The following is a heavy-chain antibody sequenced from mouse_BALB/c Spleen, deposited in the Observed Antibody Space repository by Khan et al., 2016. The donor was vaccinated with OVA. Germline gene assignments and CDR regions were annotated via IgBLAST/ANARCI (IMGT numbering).Heavy chain of an antibody. Sequence: EVQLQESGPELVKPGASVKISCKASGYSFTGYFMNWVMQSHGKSLEWIGRINPHIGETFYNQKFKGKATLTVDESSSTVHMELRSLASEDSAVDYCARKSGSDFDYWGQGTTLTVSS. CDR3: ARKSGSDFDY. J-gene: IGHJ2*01. V-gene: IGHV1-20*02. CDR2: INPHIGET. D-gene: IGHD1-3*01. CDR1: GYSFTGYF.